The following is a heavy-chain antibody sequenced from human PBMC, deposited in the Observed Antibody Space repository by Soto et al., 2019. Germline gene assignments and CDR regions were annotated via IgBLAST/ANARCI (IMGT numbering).Heavy chain of an antibody. D-gene: IGHD1-20*01. CDR2: IYTSGST. Sequence: QVQLQESGPGLVKPSETLSLTCTGSGGSISSYYWCWIRQPAGKGLEWIGRIYTSGSTNYNPSLKSRVTMSGDTSKNQFSLQLSSVTAADTAVYYCARAVPRGLTPLYFDSWGQGTLVTVSA. CDR3: ARAVPRGLTPLYFDS. V-gene: IGHV4-4*07. CDR1: GGSISSYY. J-gene: IGHJ4*02.